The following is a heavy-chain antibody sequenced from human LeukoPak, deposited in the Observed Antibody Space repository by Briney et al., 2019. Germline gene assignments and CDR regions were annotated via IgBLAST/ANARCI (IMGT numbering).Heavy chain of an antibody. CDR1: GFTFSSYS. CDR3: ARKYCSSTSCLIDN. V-gene: IGHV3-21*01. D-gene: IGHD2-2*01. CDR2: ISSSSSYI. J-gene: IGHJ4*02. Sequence: GGSLGLSCAASGFTFSSYSMNWVRQAPGKGLEWVSSISSSSSYIYYADSVKGRFTISRDNAKNSLYLQMNSLRAEDTAVYYCARKYCSSTSCLIDNWGQGTLVTVSS.